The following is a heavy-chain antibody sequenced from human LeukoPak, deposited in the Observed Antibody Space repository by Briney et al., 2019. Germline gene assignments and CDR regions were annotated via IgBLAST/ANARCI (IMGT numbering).Heavy chain of an antibody. CDR1: GFSLSTSGMC. CDR2: IDWDYAK. V-gene: IGHV2-70*11. Sequence: SGPALVKPTQTLTLTCTFSGFSLSTSGMCVSWIRQPPGKALEWLARIDWDYAKYYNTSLKTRLTISKDTSKNQVVLTMTNMDPVDTATFYCARTAYCSGGTCSFDYWGQGTLVTVSS. CDR3: ARTAYCSGGTCSFDY. J-gene: IGHJ4*02. D-gene: IGHD2-15*01.